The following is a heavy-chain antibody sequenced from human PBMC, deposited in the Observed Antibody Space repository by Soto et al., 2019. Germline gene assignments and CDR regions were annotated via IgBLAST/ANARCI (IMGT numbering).Heavy chain of an antibody. Sequence: SETLSLTCAVSSGSISSSNWWIWVRQPPGKGLEWIGEIYHSGSTTYNPSLKSRVTISVDKSKNQFSLNLTSVTAADTAFYYCARMSSGSSYFDYWGQGILVTVSS. D-gene: IGHD6-6*01. CDR1: SGSISSSNW. J-gene: IGHJ4*02. CDR3: ARMSSGSSYFDY. V-gene: IGHV4-4*02. CDR2: IYHSGST.